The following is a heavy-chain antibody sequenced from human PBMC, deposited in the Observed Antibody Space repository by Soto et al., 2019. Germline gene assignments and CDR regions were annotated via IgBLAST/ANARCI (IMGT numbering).Heavy chain of an antibody. J-gene: IGHJ4*02. CDR2: MNPNSGNT. Sequence: QVQLVQSGAEVKKPGASVKVSCKASGYTFTSYDINWVRQATGQGLEWMGWMNPNSGNTGCAQTFQGRFTMPRNACISTADMELASLRSAATAVYYGAGTVRYWGEGTLVTVSS. CDR1: GYTFTSYD. V-gene: IGHV1-8*01. CDR3: AGTVRY. D-gene: IGHD6-6*01.